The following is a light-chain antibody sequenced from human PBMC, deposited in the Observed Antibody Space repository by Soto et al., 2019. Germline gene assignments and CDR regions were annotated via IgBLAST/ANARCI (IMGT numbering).Light chain of an antibody. J-gene: IGKJ1*01. CDR2: GAS. CDR3: QQYNSWLWT. V-gene: IGKV3-15*01. Sequence: MTQSPSTLSVSPGEGATLPCRASQSVSSKLAWYQQKPGQAPRLLIYGASTRATGIPARFSGSGSGTEFTLIISSLQSEDSAVYYCQQYNSWLWTFGQGTKVDIK. CDR1: QSVSSK.